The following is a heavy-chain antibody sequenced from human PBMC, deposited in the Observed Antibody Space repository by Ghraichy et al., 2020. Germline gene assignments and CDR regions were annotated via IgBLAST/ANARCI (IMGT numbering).Heavy chain of an antibody. CDR2: IKPDGSEK. CDR1: GFTFSGYW. CDR3: ARLTTTVTPY. J-gene: IGHJ4*02. V-gene: IGHV3-7*03. Sequence: ETLSLTCAASGFTFSGYWMSWVRQAPGKGLECVANIKPDGSEKNYVDSVKGRFTISRDNAKNSLYLQMNSLRAEDTAVYYCARLTTTVTPYWGQGTLVTVSS. D-gene: IGHD4-17*01.